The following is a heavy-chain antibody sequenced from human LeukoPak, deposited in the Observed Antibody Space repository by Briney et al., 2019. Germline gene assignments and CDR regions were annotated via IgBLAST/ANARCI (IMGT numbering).Heavy chain of an antibody. V-gene: IGHV3-21*01. CDR1: GFTFSSYS. CDR3: ARDNSYGDYDYFDY. Sequence: GGSLRLTCAASGFTFSSYSMNWVRQAPGKGLEWVSSISSSSSYIYYADSVKGRFTISRDNAKNSLYLQMNSLRAEDTAVYYCARDNSYGDYDYFDYWGQGTLVTVSS. CDR2: ISSSSSYI. J-gene: IGHJ4*02. D-gene: IGHD4-17*01.